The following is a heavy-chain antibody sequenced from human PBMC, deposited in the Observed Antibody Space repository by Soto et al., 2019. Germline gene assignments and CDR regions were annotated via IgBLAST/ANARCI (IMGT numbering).Heavy chain of an antibody. V-gene: IGHV3-23*01. CDR1: GFTFDNYA. CDR2: ISSSGGNT. Sequence: PGGSLRLSCAASGFTFDNYAMTWVRQAPGKGLEWVSTISSSGGNTYYANSVQGRFTISRDNSKNTLYLQMNSLRAEDTAVYYCANIVTTVVNWGQGTLVTVS. J-gene: IGHJ4*02. CDR3: ANIVTTVVN. D-gene: IGHD4-4*01.